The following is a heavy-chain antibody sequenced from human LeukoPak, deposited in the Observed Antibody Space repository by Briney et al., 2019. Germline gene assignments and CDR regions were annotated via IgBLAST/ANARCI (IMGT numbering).Heavy chain of an antibody. J-gene: IGHJ4*02. CDR2: MNPNSGNT. D-gene: IGHD2-15*01. CDR1: GGTFSSYD. V-gene: IGHV1-8*02. CDR3: ARALAPYCSGGSCYYFDY. Sequence: GASVKVSCKASGGTFSSYDINWVRQATGQGLEWMGWMNPNSGNTGYAQKFQGRVTMTRNTSISTAYMELRSLRSDDTAVYYCARALAPYCSGGSCYYFDYWGQGTLVTVSS.